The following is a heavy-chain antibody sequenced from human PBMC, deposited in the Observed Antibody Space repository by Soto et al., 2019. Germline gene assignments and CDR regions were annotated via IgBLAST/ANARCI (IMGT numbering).Heavy chain of an antibody. CDR1: GFTFSSYG. CDR3: ARGSPRNTDFDY. D-gene: IGHD1-1*01. Sequence: QVQLVESGGGVVQPGRSLRLSCAASGFTFSSYGMHLVRQAPGKGLEWVAVIWYDGSNKYYADSVKGRFTISRDNSKNTLYLQMNSLRAEDTAVYYCARGSPRNTDFDYWGQGTLVTVSS. V-gene: IGHV3-33*01. CDR2: IWYDGSNK. J-gene: IGHJ4*02.